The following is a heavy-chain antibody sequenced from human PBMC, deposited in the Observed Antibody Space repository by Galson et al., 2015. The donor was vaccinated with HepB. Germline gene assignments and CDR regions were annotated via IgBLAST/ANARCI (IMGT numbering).Heavy chain of an antibody. Sequence: SVKVSCKASGGTFSSYAISWVRQAPGQGLEWMGGIIPIFGTANYAQKFQGRVTITADESTSTAYMELSSLRSEDTAVYYCARRSRWLLPHDAFDIWGQGTMVTVSS. CDR3: ARRSRWLLPHDAFDI. CDR2: IIPIFGTA. J-gene: IGHJ3*02. V-gene: IGHV1-69*13. D-gene: IGHD3-22*01. CDR1: GGTFSSYA.